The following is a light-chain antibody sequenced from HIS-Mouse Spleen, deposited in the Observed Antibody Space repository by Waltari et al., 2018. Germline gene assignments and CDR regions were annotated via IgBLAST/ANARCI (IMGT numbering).Light chain of an antibody. V-gene: IGLV3-21*03. J-gene: IGLJ2*01. CDR3: QVWDSSSDHPV. CDR2: DDS. CDR1: NIGSKS. Sequence: SYVLTQPPSVSVAPGKTARITCGGNNIGSKSVHWYQQKPGQAPVLVGYDDSYRPSGIPGGFSGSNSGNTATLTISRVEAGDEADYYCQVWDSSSDHPVFGGGTKLTVL.